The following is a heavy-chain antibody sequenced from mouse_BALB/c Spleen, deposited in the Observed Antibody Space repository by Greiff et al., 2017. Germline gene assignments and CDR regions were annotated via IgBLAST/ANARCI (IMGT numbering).Heavy chain of an antibody. CDR1: GYSITSDYA. CDR2: ISYSGST. V-gene: IGHV3-2*02. J-gene: IGHJ3*01. Sequence: EVHLVESGPGLVKPSQSLSLTCTVTGYSITSDYAWNWIRQFPGNKLEWMGYISYSGSTSYNPSLKSRISITRDTSKNQFFLQLNSVTTEDTATYYCASRTPFAYWGQGTLVTVSA. CDR3: ASRTPFAY.